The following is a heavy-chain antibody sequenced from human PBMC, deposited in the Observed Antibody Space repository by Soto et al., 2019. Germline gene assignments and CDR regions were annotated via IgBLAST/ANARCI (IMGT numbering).Heavy chain of an antibody. Sequence: SETLSLTCAVYGGSFSGYYWSWIRQPPGKGLEWIVEINHSGSTNYNPSLKSRVTISVDTSKNQFSLKLSSVTAADTAVYYCARGYFFIAGPYSSSSTYYYYMDVWGKGTTVTVSS. J-gene: IGHJ6*03. V-gene: IGHV4-34*01. CDR1: GGSFSGYY. D-gene: IGHD6-6*01. CDR2: INHSGST. CDR3: ARGYFFIAGPYSSSSTYYYYMDV.